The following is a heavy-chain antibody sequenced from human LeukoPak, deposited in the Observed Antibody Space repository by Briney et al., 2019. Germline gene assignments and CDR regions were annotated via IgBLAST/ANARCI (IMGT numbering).Heavy chain of an antibody. CDR1: GGSFSGYY. D-gene: IGHD3-3*01. CDR2: INHSGST. Sequence: PSETLSLTCAVYGGSFSGYYWSWIRQPPGKGLEWIGEINHSGSTNYNPSLKSRVTISVDTSKNQFSLKLSSVTAADTAVYYCARAPARTIFGVVTRARFNYYYYMDVWGKGTTVTVSS. CDR3: ARAPARTIFGVVTRARFNYYYYMDV. J-gene: IGHJ6*03. V-gene: IGHV4-34*01.